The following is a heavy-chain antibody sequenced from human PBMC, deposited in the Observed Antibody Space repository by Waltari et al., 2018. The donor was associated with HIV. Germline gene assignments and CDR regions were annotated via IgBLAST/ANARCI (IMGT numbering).Heavy chain of an antibody. CDR3: ARDTGYCSFGSCSYNWLDP. J-gene: IGHJ5*02. D-gene: IGHD2-15*01. Sequence: QVHLVESGGGVVQPGRSLRLSCAASGFTFSSYAIHWVRQAPGKGLEWVARISYDGSNKYYADSVKGRFTISRDNSKNTLYLQMNSLRAEDTSVYYCARDTGYCSFGSCSYNWLDPWGQGTLVSVSS. V-gene: IGHV3-30*01. CDR1: GFTFSSYA. CDR2: ISYDGSNK.